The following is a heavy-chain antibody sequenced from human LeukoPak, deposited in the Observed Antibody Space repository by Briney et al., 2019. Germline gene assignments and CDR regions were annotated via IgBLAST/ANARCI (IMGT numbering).Heavy chain of an antibody. J-gene: IGHJ4*02. CDR2: IYYSGST. V-gene: IGHV4-59*08. D-gene: IGHD5-24*01. CDR3: ARQGGMATMDY. Sequence: SETLSLTCTVSGGSISSYYWSWIRQPPGKGLEWIGYIYYSGSTNYNLSLKSRVTISVDTSKNQFSLKLSSVTAADTAVYYCARQGGMATMDYWGQGTLVTVSS. CDR1: GGSISSYY.